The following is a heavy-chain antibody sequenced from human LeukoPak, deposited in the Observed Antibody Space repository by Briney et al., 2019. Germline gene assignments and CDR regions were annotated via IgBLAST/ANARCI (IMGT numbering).Heavy chain of an antibody. Sequence: GGSLRLSCAASGFTFSSYSMNWVRQAPGKGLEWVSSISSSSSYIYYADSVKGRFTISRDNAKNSLYLQMNSPRAEDTAVYYCARDPFGFGIDYWGQGTLVTVSS. CDR2: ISSSSSYI. CDR1: GFTFSSYS. CDR3: ARDPFGFGIDY. V-gene: IGHV3-21*01. J-gene: IGHJ4*02. D-gene: IGHD3-10*01.